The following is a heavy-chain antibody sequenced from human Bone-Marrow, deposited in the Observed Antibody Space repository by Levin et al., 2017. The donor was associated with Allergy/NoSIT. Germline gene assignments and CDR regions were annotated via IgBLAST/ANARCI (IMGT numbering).Heavy chain of an antibody. V-gene: IGHV3-33*01. CDR1: GFDFSTYA. D-gene: IGHD6-13*01. J-gene: IGHJ4*02. CDR3: ARDGGAAAAGTWG. Sequence: GGSLRLSCAASGFDFSTYAMHWLRQAPGKGLECVATVSFDGSKKDYVDSVMGRFTISRDNSKNTLYLQMNSLRIEDTAVYYCARDGGAAAAGTWGWGQGTLVTVSS. CDR2: VSFDGSKK.